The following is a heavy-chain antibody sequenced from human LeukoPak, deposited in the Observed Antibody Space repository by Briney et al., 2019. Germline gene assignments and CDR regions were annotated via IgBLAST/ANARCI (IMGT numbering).Heavy chain of an antibody. V-gene: IGHV4-34*01. Sequence: PSETLSLTCGVYGGSLSGYYWSWIRQPPGKGLECIGEINHSGTTNYNPSLKSRVAMSVDTSKSQFSLKLSSVTAADTAVYYCARFLRGATNALEIWGQGTMVTVSS. D-gene: IGHD1-26*01. CDR3: ARFLRGATNALEI. CDR2: INHSGTT. J-gene: IGHJ3*02. CDR1: GGSLSGYY.